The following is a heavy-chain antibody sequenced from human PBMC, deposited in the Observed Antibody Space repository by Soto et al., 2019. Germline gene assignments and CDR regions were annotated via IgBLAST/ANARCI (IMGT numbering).Heavy chain of an antibody. D-gene: IGHD6-13*01. Sequence: ASVKVSCKASGYTFTGYGISWVRQAPGQGLEWMGWISAYNGNTNYAQKLQGRVTMTTDTSTSTAYMELRSLRSDDTAVYYCARDQSWSSSHYYYYYGMDVWGQGTTVTVSS. V-gene: IGHV1-18*01. CDR3: ARDQSWSSSHYYYYYGMDV. CDR1: GYTFTGYG. J-gene: IGHJ6*02. CDR2: ISAYNGNT.